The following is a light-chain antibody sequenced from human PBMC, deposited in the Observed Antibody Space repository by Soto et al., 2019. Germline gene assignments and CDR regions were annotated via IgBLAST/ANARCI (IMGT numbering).Light chain of an antibody. J-gene: IGLJ3*02. CDR2: RNT. V-gene: IGLV1-44*01. Sequence: QSVLTQPPSASGTPGQTIAISCSGGSSNIGSHTVNWYQQLPGTAPRLLIYRNTQRPSGGPDRFSGSKSCTSPSLAISGLQSEYEGDYYWAAWDDSLNGVVLGGGTKLTAL. CDR3: AAWDDSLNGVV. CDR1: SSNIGSHT.